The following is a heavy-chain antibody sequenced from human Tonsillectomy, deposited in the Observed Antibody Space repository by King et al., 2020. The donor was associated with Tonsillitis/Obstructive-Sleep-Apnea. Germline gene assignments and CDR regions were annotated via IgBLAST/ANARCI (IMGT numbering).Heavy chain of an antibody. D-gene: IGHD3-10*01. CDR3: ARMNYYGSGSYFNAFDI. J-gene: IGHJ3*02. CDR2: INSDGSST. CDR1: GFTFSSYW. Sequence: VQLVESGGGLVQPGGSLRLSCAASGFTFSSYWMHWVRQTPGKGLVWVSRINSDGSSTSYADYVKGRFTISRDNAKNLVYLQMNSRRAEDTAVYYCARMNYYGSGSYFNAFDIWGQGTMVTVSS. V-gene: IGHV3-74*01.